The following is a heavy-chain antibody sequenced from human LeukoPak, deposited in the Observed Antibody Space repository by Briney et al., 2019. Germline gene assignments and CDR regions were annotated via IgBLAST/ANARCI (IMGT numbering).Heavy chain of an antibody. Sequence: GASVKVPCKASGYTFTGYYMHWVRQAPGQGLEWMGWINPNSGGTNYAQKFQGRVTMTRDTSISTAYMELSRLRSDDTAVYYCARGTVEMATIHGDAFDIWGQGTMVTVSS. CDR3: ARGTVEMATIHGDAFDI. V-gene: IGHV1-2*02. J-gene: IGHJ3*02. CDR1: GYTFTGYY. D-gene: IGHD5-24*01. CDR2: INPNSGGT.